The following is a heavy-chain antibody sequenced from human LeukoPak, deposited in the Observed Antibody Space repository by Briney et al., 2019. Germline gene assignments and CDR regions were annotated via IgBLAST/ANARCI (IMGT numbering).Heavy chain of an antibody. V-gene: IGHV4-34*01. CDR2: INHGGST. CDR1: GGSLSGYY. J-gene: IGHJ4*02. D-gene: IGHD4/OR15-4a*01. Sequence: PSDTLSLTCAVYGGSLSGYYWSWIRQSPGKGLEWIGEINHGGSTNYNPSLKSRVTMSVDTSKNHFSLKLSSVTAADTAVYFCAREGRMSMGIEYWGQGTLVTVSS. CDR3: AREGRMSMGIEY.